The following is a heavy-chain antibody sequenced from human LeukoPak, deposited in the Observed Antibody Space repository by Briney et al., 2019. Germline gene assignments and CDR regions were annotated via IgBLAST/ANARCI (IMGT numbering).Heavy chain of an antibody. CDR3: AIEGYYYDSSGYSFDY. Sequence: GGSLRLSCAASGFTFSSYSMNWVRQAPGKGLEWVSSISSSSSYIYYADSVEGRFTISRDNAKNSLYLQMNSLRAEDTAVYYCAIEGYYYDSSGYSFDYWGQGTLVTVSS. D-gene: IGHD3-22*01. V-gene: IGHV3-21*01. CDR2: ISSSSSYI. CDR1: GFTFSSYS. J-gene: IGHJ4*02.